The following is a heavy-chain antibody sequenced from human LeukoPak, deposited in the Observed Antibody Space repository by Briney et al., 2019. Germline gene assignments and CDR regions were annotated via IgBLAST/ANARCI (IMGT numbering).Heavy chain of an antibody. J-gene: IGHJ6*03. D-gene: IGHD3-10*01. Sequence: SVKVSCKASGGTFSSYAISWVRQAPGQGLEWMGGIIPIFGTANYAQKFQGRVTITADESTSTAYMELSSLRSEDTAVYYCARDGLRGYYYYYMDVWGKGTTVIVSS. CDR1: GGTFSSYA. CDR2: IIPIFGTA. CDR3: ARDGLRGYYYYYMDV. V-gene: IGHV1-69*01.